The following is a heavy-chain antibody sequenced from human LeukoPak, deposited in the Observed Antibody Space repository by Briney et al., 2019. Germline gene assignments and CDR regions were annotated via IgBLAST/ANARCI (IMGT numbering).Heavy chain of an antibody. CDR3: ARDLGPRNVDTAMADYYYYGMDV. D-gene: IGHD5-18*01. J-gene: IGHJ6*02. V-gene: IGHV3-30*04. CDR2: ISYDGSNK. Sequence: PGGSLRLSCAASGFTFSSYAMHWVRRAPGKGLEWVAVISYDGSNKYYADSVKGRFTISRDNSKNTLYLQMNSLRAEDTAVYYCARDLGPRNVDTAMADYYYYGMDVWGQGTTVTVSS. CDR1: GFTFSSYA.